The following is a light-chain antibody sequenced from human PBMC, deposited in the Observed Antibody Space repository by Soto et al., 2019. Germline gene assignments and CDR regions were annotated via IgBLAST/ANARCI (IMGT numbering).Light chain of an antibody. CDR3: CSYEVRSVV. J-gene: IGLJ2*01. CDR1: SSDVGGDNY. V-gene: IGLV2-11*01. CDR2: DVS. Sequence: QSALTQPRSVSGSPGQSVNISCTGTSSDVGGDNYVSWYQQHPGKAPKVMIYDVSKRPSGVPDRFSGSKSGNTASLTISGLQAEDEADYYCCSYEVRSVVFGEGTKLTVL.